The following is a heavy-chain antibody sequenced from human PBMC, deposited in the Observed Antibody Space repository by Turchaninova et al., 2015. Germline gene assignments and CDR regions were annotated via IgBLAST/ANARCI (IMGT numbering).Heavy chain of an antibody. CDR3: ARGSCTSTTCPPYDY. J-gene: IGHJ4*02. D-gene: IGHD2/OR15-2a*01. V-gene: IGHV3-74*01. CDR1: GFTFSSSW. Sequence: EVQLVESGGGLVQPGGSLRLSCAASGFTFSSSWMHWVRQAPGKGLVWVSRFNSDGSSTNSAASGKGRFTISRDNAKNTLYLQVNSLRAEDTAVYYCARGSCTSTTCPPYDYWGQGTLVTVSS. CDR2: FNSDGSST.